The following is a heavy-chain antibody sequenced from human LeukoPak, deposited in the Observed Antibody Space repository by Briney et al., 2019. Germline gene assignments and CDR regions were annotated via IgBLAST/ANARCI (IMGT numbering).Heavy chain of an antibody. Sequence: PGGSLRLSCAASGFTFSSYGMHWARQAPGKGLEWVAFIRYDGSNKYYADSVKGRFTISRDNSKNTLYLQMNSLRAEDTAVYYCAKDIVRFVVVPAATTPYYDYMDVWGKGTTVTVSS. J-gene: IGHJ6*03. CDR1: GFTFSSYG. CDR3: AKDIVRFVVVPAATTPYYDYMDV. CDR2: IRYDGSNK. D-gene: IGHD2-2*01. V-gene: IGHV3-30*02.